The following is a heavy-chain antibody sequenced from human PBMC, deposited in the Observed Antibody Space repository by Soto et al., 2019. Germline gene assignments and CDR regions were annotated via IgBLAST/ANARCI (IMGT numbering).Heavy chain of an antibody. CDR1: GGSISSGDYY. D-gene: IGHD1-7*01. CDR2: IYYSGST. V-gene: IGHV4-30-4*01. J-gene: IGHJ5*02. CDR3: ARDLAGTWANWFDP. Sequence: PSETLSLTCTVSGGSISSGDYYWSWIRQPPGKGLEWIGYIYYSGSTYYNPSLKSRVTISVDTSKNQFSLKLSSVTAADTAVYYCARDLAGTWANWFDPWGQGTLVTV.